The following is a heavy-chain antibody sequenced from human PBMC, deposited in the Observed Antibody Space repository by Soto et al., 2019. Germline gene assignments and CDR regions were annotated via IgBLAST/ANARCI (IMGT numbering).Heavy chain of an antibody. J-gene: IGHJ4*02. CDR2: ISVYNGNT. CDR1: GYTFTSYG. V-gene: IGHV1-18*04. Sequence: ASVKVSCKASGYTFTSYGISWVRQAPGQGLEWMGWISVYNGNTKYAQKLQGRVTMTTDTSTSTAYMELRSLRSDDTAVYYCARDKGVLTIFGVVIGRLDYWGQGTLVTVSS. D-gene: IGHD3-3*01. CDR3: ARDKGVLTIFGVVIGRLDY.